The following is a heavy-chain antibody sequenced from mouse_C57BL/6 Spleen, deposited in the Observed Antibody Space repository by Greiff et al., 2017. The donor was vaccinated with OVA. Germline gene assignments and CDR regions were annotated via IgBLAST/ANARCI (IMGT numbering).Heavy chain of an antibody. V-gene: IGHV8-12*01. J-gene: IGHJ4*01. CDR3: ARTYYSNSLDAMDY. CDR2: IYWDDEK. D-gene: IGHD2-5*01. Sequence: QVTLKVSGPGILQSSQTLSLTCSFSGFSLSTSGMGVSWIRQPSGKGLEWLAHIYWDDEKRSNPSLKSRLTISKDTSRNQVFLKITSVYTADTATYYCARTYYSNSLDAMDYWGQGTSVTVSS. CDR1: GFSLSTSGMG.